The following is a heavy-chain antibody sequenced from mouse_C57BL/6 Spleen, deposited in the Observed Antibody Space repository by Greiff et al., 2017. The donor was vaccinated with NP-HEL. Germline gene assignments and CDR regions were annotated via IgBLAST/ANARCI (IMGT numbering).Heavy chain of an antibody. CDR3: ARGGYGSRGNYFDY. Sequence: EVQLQQSGPELVKPGASVKISCKASGYSFTGYYMNWVKQSPEKSLEWIGEINPSTGGTTYNQKFKAKATLTVDKSSSTAYMQLKSLTSEDSAVYYCARGGYGSRGNYFDYWGQGTTLTVSS. D-gene: IGHD1-1*01. V-gene: IGHV1-42*01. CDR2: INPSTGGT. CDR1: GYSFTGYY. J-gene: IGHJ2*01.